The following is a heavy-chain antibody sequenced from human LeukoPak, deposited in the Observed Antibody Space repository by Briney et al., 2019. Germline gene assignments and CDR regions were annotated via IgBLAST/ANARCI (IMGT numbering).Heavy chain of an antibody. D-gene: IGHD3-3*01. V-gene: IGHV3-9*03. J-gene: IGHJ4*02. CDR1: GFTFDDYA. CDR3: AKAPTYDFWSGYPDY. CDR2: ISWNSGSI. Sequence: GGSLRLSCAASGFTFDDYAMHWVRQAPGKGLEWVSGISWNSGSIGYADSVKGRFTISRDNAKNSLYLQMNSLRAEDMALYYCAKAPTYDFWSGYPDYWGQGTLVTVSS.